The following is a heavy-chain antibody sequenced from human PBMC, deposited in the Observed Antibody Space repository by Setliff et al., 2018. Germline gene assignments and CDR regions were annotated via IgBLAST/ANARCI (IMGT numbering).Heavy chain of an antibody. CDR3: VRDISSASGILDF. CDR2: INWSGEII. CDR1: GFTFDNHA. V-gene: IGHV3-9*01. Sequence: AGGSLRLSCEVSGFTFDNHAMHWVRQAPGKGLEWVSGINWSGEIIGYADSVKGRFTFSRDNAKNSLFLEMNSLTVDDTALYYCVRDISSASGILDFWGQGTLVTV. D-gene: IGHD3-3*01. J-gene: IGHJ4*02.